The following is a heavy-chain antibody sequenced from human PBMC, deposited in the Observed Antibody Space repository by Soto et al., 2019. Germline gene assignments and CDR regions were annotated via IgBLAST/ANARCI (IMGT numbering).Heavy chain of an antibody. CDR1: GGTFSSYA. CDR2: IIPIFGTA. V-gene: IGHV1-69*06. J-gene: IGHJ4*02. CDR3: ASKSEESLSY. Sequence: QVQLVQSGAEVKKPGSSVKVSCKASGGTFSSYAISWVRQAPGQGLEWMGGIIPIFGTANYEQKFQGRVTITADKSTSTAYIELRSLRADDTAVYYCASKSEESLSYWCQGTLVTVSS.